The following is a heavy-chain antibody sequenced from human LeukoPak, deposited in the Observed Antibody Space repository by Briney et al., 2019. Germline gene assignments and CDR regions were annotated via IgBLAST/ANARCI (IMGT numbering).Heavy chain of an antibody. Sequence: GGSLRLSCAASGFTFSSYAMHWVRQAPGKGLGWVAVISYDGSNKYYADSVKGRFTISRDNSKNTLYLQMNSLRAEDTAVYYCARATCYYGSGSYYDLDYWGQGTLVTVS. D-gene: IGHD3-10*01. CDR3: ARATCYYGSGSYYDLDY. CDR2: ISYDGSNK. J-gene: IGHJ4*02. CDR1: GFTFSSYA. V-gene: IGHV3-30-3*01.